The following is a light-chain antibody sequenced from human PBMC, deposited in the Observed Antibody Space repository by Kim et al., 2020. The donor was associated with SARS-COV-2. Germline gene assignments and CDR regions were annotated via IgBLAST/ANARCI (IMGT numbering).Light chain of an antibody. J-gene: IGLJ2*01. Sequence: QLVLTQSPSASASLGASVKLTCTLSSGHSSYAIAWHQQQPGKGPRYLMKLNSDGSHTKGDGIPDRFSGSSSGAERYLTISNLQSEDEADYYCQTWGTAIRVFGGGTKLTVL. CDR1: SGHSSYA. V-gene: IGLV4-69*02. CDR2: LNSDGSH. CDR3: QTWGTAIRV.